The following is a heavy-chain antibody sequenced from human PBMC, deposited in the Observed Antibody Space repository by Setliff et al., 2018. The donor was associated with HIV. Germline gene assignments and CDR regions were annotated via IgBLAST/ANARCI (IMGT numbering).Heavy chain of an antibody. Sequence: GGSLRLSCTASGFTFSDYWMTWVRQAPGKGLEWVAFINYDESSEYYVDSVKGRVTISRDNSKNTVDLQMNSLRAEDTAVYYCAKDGDYSNWDYDAFDIWGQGTMVTVSS. J-gene: IGHJ3*02. CDR2: INYDESSE. D-gene: IGHD1-7*01. V-gene: IGHV3-30*02. CDR3: AKDGDYSNWDYDAFDI. CDR1: GFTFSDYW.